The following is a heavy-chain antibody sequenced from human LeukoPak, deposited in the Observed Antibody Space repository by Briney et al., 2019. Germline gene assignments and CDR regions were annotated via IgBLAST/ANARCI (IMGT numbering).Heavy chain of an antibody. V-gene: IGHV3-9*01. Sequence: GISWNSASIGYGDSVKGRFTISRDNAKNSLYLQMYSLRSEDTALYYCAKGTGSPIHDAFDIWGQGTMVTVSS. D-gene: IGHD5-18*01. J-gene: IGHJ3*02. CDR2: ISWNSASI. CDR3: AKGTGSPIHDAFDI.